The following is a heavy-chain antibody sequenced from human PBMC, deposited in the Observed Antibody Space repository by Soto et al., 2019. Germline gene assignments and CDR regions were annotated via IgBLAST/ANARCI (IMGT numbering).Heavy chain of an antibody. J-gene: IGHJ4*02. V-gene: IGHV3-15*01. CDR3: TREWFGDFT. CDR1: GFTFSDSW. CDR2: IKKKTDGVTT. Sequence: GGSLRLSCVASGFTFSDSWMSWVRQAPGKGPEWVARIKKKTDGVTTEYAAPVKDRFTISRGDSENTLYLQMNSLKIEDTAVYYCTREWFGDFTWGQGTQVTVSS. D-gene: IGHD3-10*01.